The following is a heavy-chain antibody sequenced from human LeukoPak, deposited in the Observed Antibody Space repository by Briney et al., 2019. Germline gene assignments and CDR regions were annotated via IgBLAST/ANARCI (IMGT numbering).Heavy chain of an antibody. Sequence: GGSLRLSCTASGFNFSNYWMSWVRQAPGKGLEWVANIKQDGSEKYYVDSVKGRFTISRDNAKNSLYLQMNSLRAEDTAVYYCARDGRLPLDYWGQGTLVTVSS. J-gene: IGHJ4*02. V-gene: IGHV3-7*01. CDR3: ARDGRLPLDY. CDR1: GFNFSNYW. CDR2: IKQDGSEK.